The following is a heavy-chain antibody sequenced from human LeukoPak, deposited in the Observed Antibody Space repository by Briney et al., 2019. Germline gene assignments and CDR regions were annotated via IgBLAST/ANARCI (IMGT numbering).Heavy chain of an antibody. J-gene: IGHJ4*02. CDR2: SYSSGST. CDR3: AREAPGRFGAPGPNVYSIDY. CDR1: GGSISSYY. Sequence: SETLSLTCTVSGGSISSYYWSWIRQPPGKGLECIGCSYSSGSTNYNPSLKSRITISVATSKNQFSLKLTSVTAADTAVYFCAREAPGRFGAPGPNVYSIDYWGQGALVTVSS. V-gene: IGHV4-59*01. D-gene: IGHD3-10*01.